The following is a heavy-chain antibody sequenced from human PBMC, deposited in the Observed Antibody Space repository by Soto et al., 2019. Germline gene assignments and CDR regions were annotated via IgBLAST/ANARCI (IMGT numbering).Heavy chain of an antibody. J-gene: IGHJ4*02. CDR2: INSDGSST. CDR3: ARGASGYSYG. Sequence: EVQLVESGGGLVQPGGSLRLSCAASGFTFSNYWMHWVRQAPGKGLVWVSRINSDGSSTTYADCVKGRFTISRDNAKNTLNLQMNGLRAEDTAVYYCARGASGYSYGWGQGTLVTVSS. V-gene: IGHV3-74*01. D-gene: IGHD5-18*01. CDR1: GFTFSNYW.